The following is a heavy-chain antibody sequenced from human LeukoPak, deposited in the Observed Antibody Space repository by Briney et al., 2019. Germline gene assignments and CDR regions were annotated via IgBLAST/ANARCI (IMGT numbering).Heavy chain of an antibody. Sequence: SVKVSCKASGGTFTRYGISWVRQVPGQGLEWMGRIIPVLGMTNYAQKLQGRIAITAATSTSTAYMELNTLRSEDTAIYYCARDDSSGYYYEWGQGTLVTVSS. D-gene: IGHD3-22*01. J-gene: IGHJ4*02. CDR1: GGTFTRYG. CDR2: IIPVLGMT. V-gene: IGHV1-69*04. CDR3: ARDDSSGYYYE.